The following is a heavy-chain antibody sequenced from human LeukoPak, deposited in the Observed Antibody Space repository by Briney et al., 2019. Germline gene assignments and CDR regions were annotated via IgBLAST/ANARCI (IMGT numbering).Heavy chain of an antibody. Sequence: PSETLSLTCTVSGGSISSYYWSWIRQPPGKGLEWIGYIYYSGSTNYNPSLKRRVTISVDTSKNQFSLKLSSVPAADTAVYYCARVSRPGMDVWGQGTTVAVSS. CDR1: GGSISSYY. CDR3: ARVSRPGMDV. V-gene: IGHV4-59*01. J-gene: IGHJ6*02. CDR2: IYYSGST.